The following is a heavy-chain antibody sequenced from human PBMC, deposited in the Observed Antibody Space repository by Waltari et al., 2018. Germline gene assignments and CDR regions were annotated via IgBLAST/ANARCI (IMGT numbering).Heavy chain of an antibody. D-gene: IGHD5-18*01. Sequence: QLQLQESGPGLVKPSETLSLTCTVSGGSISSSSYYWGWIRQPPGKGLEWIGSIYYSGSTYYNPSLKSRVTISVETSKNQFSLKLSSVTAADTAVYYCARLDRTGYSYGPYFDYWGQGTLVTVSS. V-gene: IGHV4-39*01. CDR1: GGSISSSSYY. CDR3: ARLDRTGYSYGPYFDY. CDR2: IYYSGST. J-gene: IGHJ4*02.